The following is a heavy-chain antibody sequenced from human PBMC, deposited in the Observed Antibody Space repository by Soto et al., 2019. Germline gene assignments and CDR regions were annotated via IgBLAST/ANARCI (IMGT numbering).Heavy chain of an antibody. Sequence: ASVKVSCKASRYPFTSYGISLVRQAPGQGLEWVGWMPPQNANTPYPQKLHGRVTMTTYTSTSTAYMDLRSLRSYDPAVYYCSRFGGVIVNPLLFDDWGQGTMVTVSS. CDR3: SRFGGVIVNPLLFDD. J-gene: IGHJ4*02. V-gene: IGHV1-18*04. CDR2: MPPQNANT. D-gene: IGHD3-16*02. CDR1: RYPFTSYG.